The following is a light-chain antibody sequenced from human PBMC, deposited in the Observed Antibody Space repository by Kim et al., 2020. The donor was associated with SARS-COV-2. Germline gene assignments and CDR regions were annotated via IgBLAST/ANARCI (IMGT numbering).Light chain of an antibody. CDR3: QQYDSYPLT. Sequence: DIQMTQSPSSLSASVGDRVTITCRACQDISHYLAWFQQKPGKAPKSLIYAASNLQSGVPSKFSGSGSGTDFTLTISSLQPEDFATYYCQQYDSYPLTFGGGTKVDIK. CDR1: QDISHY. J-gene: IGKJ4*01. V-gene: IGKV1-16*02. CDR2: AAS.